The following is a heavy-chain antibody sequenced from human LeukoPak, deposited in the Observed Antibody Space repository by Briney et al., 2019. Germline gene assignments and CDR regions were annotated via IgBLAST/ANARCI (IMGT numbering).Heavy chain of an antibody. V-gene: IGHV1-24*01. Sequence: ASVTVSCKVSGYTLTELSMHWVRQAPGKGLEWMGGFDPEDGETIYAQKFQGRVTMTEDTSTDTAYMELSSLRSEDTAVYCCATSSIAVAGKDDAFDIWGQGTMVTVSS. CDR3: ATSSIAVAGKDDAFDI. D-gene: IGHD6-19*01. CDR2: FDPEDGET. CDR1: GYTLTELS. J-gene: IGHJ3*02.